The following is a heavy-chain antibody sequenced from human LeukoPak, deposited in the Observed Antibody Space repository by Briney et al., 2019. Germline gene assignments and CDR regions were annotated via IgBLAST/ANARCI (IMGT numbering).Heavy chain of an antibody. CDR1: GFTFSQYG. V-gene: IGHV3-30*18. Sequence: GGSPRLSCAASGFTFSQYGMHWVRQAPGKGLEWVAVISSDGNSKFYADSVKGRITISRDNSKNVLSLQMYSLKSEDTAVYYCAKDDSSAAFYFYFNGMDVWGQGTTVTVSS. CDR3: AKDDSSAAFYFYFNGMDV. CDR2: ISSDGNSK. J-gene: IGHJ6*02. D-gene: IGHD6-6*01.